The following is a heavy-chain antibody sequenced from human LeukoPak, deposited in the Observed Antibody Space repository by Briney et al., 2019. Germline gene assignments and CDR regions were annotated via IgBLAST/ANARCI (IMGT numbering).Heavy chain of an antibody. Sequence: ASVKVSCKATGYTFTGYYMHWVRQAPGQGLEWMGWISPNSGGTNYAQKFQGRVTMTRDTSISTAYMELSRLRSDDTAVYYCARTTTTVTTSDAFDIWGQGTMVTVSS. CDR1: GYTFTGYY. CDR3: ARTTTTVTTSDAFDI. CDR2: ISPNSGGT. J-gene: IGHJ3*02. D-gene: IGHD4-17*01. V-gene: IGHV1-2*02.